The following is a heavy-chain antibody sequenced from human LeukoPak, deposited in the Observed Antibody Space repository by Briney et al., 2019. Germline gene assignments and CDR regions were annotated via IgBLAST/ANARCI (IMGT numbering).Heavy chain of an antibody. V-gene: IGHV3-21*01. CDR1: GFTFSSYS. Sequence: PGGSLRLSCAASGFTFSSYSMNWVRQAPGKGLEWVSSISSSSYIYYADSVKGRFTISRDNAKNSLYLQMNSLRAEDTAVYYCAREHFPLNNWNYAVSYYGMDVWGQGTTVTVSS. D-gene: IGHD1-7*01. CDR2: ISSSSYI. J-gene: IGHJ6*02. CDR3: AREHFPLNNWNYAVSYYGMDV.